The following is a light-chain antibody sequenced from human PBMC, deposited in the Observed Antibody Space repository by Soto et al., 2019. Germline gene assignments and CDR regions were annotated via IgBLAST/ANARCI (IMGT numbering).Light chain of an antibody. CDR1: QDISNE. V-gene: IGKV1-6*01. CDR2: ATS. J-gene: IGKJ1*01. CDR3: LQDHSYPRT. Sequence: AIQMTQSPPSLSASVGDRVILTCRASQDISNELGWYQQKPGKAPKLLIHATSNLHGGVPLRFSGSGSGTDFTLTISSLQPEDFATYYCLQDHSYPRTFGQGTRVEIK.